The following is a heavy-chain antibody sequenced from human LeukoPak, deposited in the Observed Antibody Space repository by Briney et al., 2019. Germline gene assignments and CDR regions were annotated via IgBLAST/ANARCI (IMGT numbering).Heavy chain of an antibody. J-gene: IGHJ4*02. D-gene: IGHD3-22*01. V-gene: IGHV3-23*01. CDR1: GXTFSSYA. Sequence: PGGSLRLSCAASGXTFSSYAVSWVRQAPGKGLEWVSGISGSGGSTYYADSVKGRFTICRENSKNTLCLQLNSLRAEDTAVYYCAKVRDTGGYWHQAFDYWGQGTLVTVSS. CDR2: ISGSGGST. CDR3: AKVRDTGGYWHQAFDY.